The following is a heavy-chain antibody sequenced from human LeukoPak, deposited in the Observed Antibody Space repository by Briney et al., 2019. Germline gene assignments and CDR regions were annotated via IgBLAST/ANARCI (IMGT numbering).Heavy chain of an antibody. CDR2: IYYSGST. Sequence: SETLSLTCTVSGGSISSYYWSWIRQPPGKGLEWIGYIYYSGSTNYNPSLKSRVTISVDTSKNQFSLKLSSVTAADTAVYYCARAPGPPLFYYYHHTDVWGKGTTVSVSS. J-gene: IGHJ6*03. CDR3: ARAPGPPLFYYYHHTDV. V-gene: IGHV4-59*01. CDR1: GGSISSYY.